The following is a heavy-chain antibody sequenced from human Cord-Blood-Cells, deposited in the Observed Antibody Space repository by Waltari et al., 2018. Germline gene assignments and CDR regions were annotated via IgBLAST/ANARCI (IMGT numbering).Heavy chain of an antibody. CDR1: GGSISSGSYS. Sequence: GLVKPSQTLSLTCAVSGGSISSGSYSWSWIRQTPGKGLEWIGYIYHSGSTYYNPSLKSRVTISVDRSKNQFSLKLSSVIAADTAVYYCARADYDYIWGSYRYTPYFDYWGQGTLVTVSS. CDR2: IYHSGST. CDR3: ARADYDYIWGSYRYTPYFDY. V-gene: IGHV4-30-2*01. J-gene: IGHJ4*02. D-gene: IGHD3-16*02.